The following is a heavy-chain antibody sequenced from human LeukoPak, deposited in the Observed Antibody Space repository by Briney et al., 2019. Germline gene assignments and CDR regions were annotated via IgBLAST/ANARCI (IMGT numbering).Heavy chain of an antibody. Sequence: KVSCKASGYTFTSYGISWVRQMPGKGLEWMGRIDPSESYTNYSPSFQGHVTISADKSISTAYLQWSSLKASDTAMYYCALPSSLRYWGQGTLVTVSS. CDR3: ALPSSLRY. J-gene: IGHJ4*02. CDR2: IDPSESYT. V-gene: IGHV5-10-1*01. CDR1: GYTFTSYG.